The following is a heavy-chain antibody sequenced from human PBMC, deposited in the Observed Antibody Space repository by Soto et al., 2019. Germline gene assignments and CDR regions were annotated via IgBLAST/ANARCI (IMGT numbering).Heavy chain of an antibody. CDR2: ISSSSSTI. CDR1: GFTFSSYS. V-gene: IGHV3-48*02. D-gene: IGHD5-12*01. Sequence: GGSLRLSCAASGFTFSSYSMNWVRQAPGKGLEWVSYISSSSSTIYYADSVKGRFTISRDNAKNSLYLQMNSLRDEDTAVYYCARDKRWLQLPYYFDYWGQGTLVTVSS. CDR3: ARDKRWLQLPYYFDY. J-gene: IGHJ4*02.